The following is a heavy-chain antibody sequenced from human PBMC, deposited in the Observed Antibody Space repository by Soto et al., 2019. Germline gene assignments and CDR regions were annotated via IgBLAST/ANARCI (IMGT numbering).Heavy chain of an antibody. Sequence: PGGSLRLSCAASGFTFSSYGMHWVRQAPGKGLEWVAVISYYGSNKYYADAVKGRFTISRDNSKNTLYLQMNSLRAEDTAVYYCAKDQVYYDSSGYFLYYYYYCMDVWGQGTTVTVSS. CDR2: ISYYGSNK. J-gene: IGHJ6*02. V-gene: IGHV3-30*18. CDR3: AKDQVYYDSSGYFLYYYYYCMDV. CDR1: GFTFSSYG. D-gene: IGHD3-22*01.